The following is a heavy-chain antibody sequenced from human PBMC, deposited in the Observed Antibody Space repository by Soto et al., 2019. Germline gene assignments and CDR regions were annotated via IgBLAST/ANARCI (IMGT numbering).Heavy chain of an antibody. J-gene: IGHJ4*02. CDR2: IYSGGSS. CDR3: AIGGDSGWTPMDH. D-gene: IGHD6-19*01. CDR1: GLTVSRNY. V-gene: IGHV3-53*02. Sequence: EVQLVETGGGLIQPGGSLRLSCAASGLTVSRNYMSWVRQAPGKGLEWVSYIYSGGSSLYADSVKGRFTISRDKSNNMLYLQMNSLRVEDTAVYYCAIGGDSGWTPMDHWGQGTLVIVSS.